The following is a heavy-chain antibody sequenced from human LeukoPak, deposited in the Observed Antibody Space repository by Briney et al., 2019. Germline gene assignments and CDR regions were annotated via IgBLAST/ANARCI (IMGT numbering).Heavy chain of an antibody. J-gene: IGHJ4*02. CDR1: GFTSVNYA. Sequence: GGSVRLSCAATGFTSVNYAMSWVRQAPGKGLEWVSAISGSGGSTYYADSVKGRFTISRDNSKNTLSLQMSSLRAEDTATYYCTKNVPGRAIDYWGQGTLVTVSS. CDR3: TKNVPGRAIDY. D-gene: IGHD2-15*01. V-gene: IGHV3-23*01. CDR2: ISGSGGST.